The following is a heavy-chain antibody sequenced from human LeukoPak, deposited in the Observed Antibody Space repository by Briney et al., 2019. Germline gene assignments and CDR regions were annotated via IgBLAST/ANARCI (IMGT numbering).Heavy chain of an antibody. CDR3: ARVLEGSSGQHWYFDL. CDR2: INHSGST. J-gene: IGHJ2*01. Sequence: PSETLSLTCAVYGGSFSGYYWSWIRQPPGKGLEWSGEINHSGSTNYNPSLKSRVTISVDTSKNQFSLRLSSVTAADTAVYYCARVLEGSSGQHWYFDLWGRGTLVTVS. D-gene: IGHD6-19*01. CDR1: GGSFSGYY. V-gene: IGHV4-34*01.